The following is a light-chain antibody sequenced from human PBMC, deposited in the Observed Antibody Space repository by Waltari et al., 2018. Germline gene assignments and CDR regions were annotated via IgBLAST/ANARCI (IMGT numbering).Light chain of an antibody. CDR2: DDN. Sequence: QSALTQPASVSGSPGQSITISCTGTSSDVGNYNLVSRYQQYPGKAPKVMIYDDNRRPSGVSDRFSGSKSGNTASLTISGVQAEDEADYYCCSYAGSYTWVFGGGTKLTVL. CDR3: CSYAGSYTWV. V-gene: IGLV2-23*01. CDR1: SSDVGNYNL. J-gene: IGLJ3*02.